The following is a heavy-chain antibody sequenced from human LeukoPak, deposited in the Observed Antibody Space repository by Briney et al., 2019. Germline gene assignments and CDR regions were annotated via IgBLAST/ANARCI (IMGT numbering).Heavy chain of an antibody. CDR3: ITDLG. V-gene: IGHV3-74*01. D-gene: IGHD1-14*01. CDR1: GFRFSSNW. CDR2: VDHGGSGT. Sequence: GGSLRLSCAASGFRFSSNWMSWVRQVAGKGLVWLARVDHGGSGTNYADSVKGRFTISRDNAKSTVYLQMNSLRVEDTAVYYCITDLGWGQGTLVTVSS. J-gene: IGHJ4*02.